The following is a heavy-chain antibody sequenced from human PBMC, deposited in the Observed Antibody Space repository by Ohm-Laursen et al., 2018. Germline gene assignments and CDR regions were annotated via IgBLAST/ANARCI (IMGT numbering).Heavy chain of an antibody. J-gene: IGHJ2*01. CDR1: GYTLTELS. V-gene: IGHV1-24*01. Sequence: GASVKVSCKVSGYTLTELSMHWVRQAPGKGLEWMGGFDPEDGETIYAQKFQGRVTMTEDTSTDTAYMELSSLRSEDTAVYYCATGTNYYDSSGYQLYWYFDLWGRGTLVTVSS. CDR3: ATGTNYYDSSGYQLYWYFDL. D-gene: IGHD3-22*01. CDR2: FDPEDGET.